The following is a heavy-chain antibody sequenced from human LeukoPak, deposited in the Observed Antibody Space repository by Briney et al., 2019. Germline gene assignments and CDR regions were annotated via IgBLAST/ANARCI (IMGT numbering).Heavy chain of an antibody. Sequence: PSETLSLTCTVSGGSISSYYWSWIRQPPGKGLEWIGYINYSGSTNYNPSLKSRVTISLDTSKNQFSLKLSSVTAADTAVYYCARGGPPVTIFGVVISWFDPWGQGTLVTVSS. CDR2: INYSGST. D-gene: IGHD3-3*01. V-gene: IGHV4-59*01. CDR1: GGSISSYY. J-gene: IGHJ5*02. CDR3: ARGGPPVTIFGVVISWFDP.